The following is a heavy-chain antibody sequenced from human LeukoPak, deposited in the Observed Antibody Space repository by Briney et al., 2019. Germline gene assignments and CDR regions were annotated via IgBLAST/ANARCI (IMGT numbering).Heavy chain of an antibody. J-gene: IGHJ4*02. CDR2: ISGSGGST. V-gene: IGHV3-23*01. D-gene: IGHD3-22*01. CDR1: GFTFSSYA. Sequence: AGGSLRLSCAASGFTFSSYAMSWVRQAPGKGLEWVSAISGSGGSTYYADSVKGRFTIPRDNSKNTLYLQMNSLRAEDTAVYYCATRYYYDSSGYYGSLDYWGQGTLVTVSS. CDR3: ATRYYYDSSGYYGSLDY.